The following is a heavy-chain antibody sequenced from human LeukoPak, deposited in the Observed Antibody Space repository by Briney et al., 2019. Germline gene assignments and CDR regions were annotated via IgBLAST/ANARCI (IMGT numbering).Heavy chain of an antibody. J-gene: IGHJ4*02. CDR3: ARGVLDDY. D-gene: IGHD3-16*01. CDR1: GGSFSGYY. CDR2: INHSGST. Sequence: SXTLSLTCAVYGGSFSGYYWSWIRQPPGKGLEWIGEINHSGSTNYNPSLKSRVTISVDTSKNQFSLKLSSVTAADTAVYYCARGVLDDYWGQGTLVTVSA. V-gene: IGHV4-34*01.